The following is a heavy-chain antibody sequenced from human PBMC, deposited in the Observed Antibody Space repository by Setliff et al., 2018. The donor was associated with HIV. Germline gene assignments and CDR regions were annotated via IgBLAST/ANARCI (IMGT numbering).Heavy chain of an antibody. CDR2: IYYSGST. CDR1: GGSISSGGYY. V-gene: IGHV4-31*03. J-gene: IGHJ3*02. Sequence: SETLSLTCTVSGGSISSGGYYWSWIRQHPGKGLEWIGYIYYSGSTYYNPSLKSRVTISVDTSKNQFSLKLSSVTAADTAVYYCARGWEYDFWSGYYEGHDVFDIWAQGTMVTVSS. D-gene: IGHD3-3*01. CDR3: ARGWEYDFWSGYYEGHDVFDI.